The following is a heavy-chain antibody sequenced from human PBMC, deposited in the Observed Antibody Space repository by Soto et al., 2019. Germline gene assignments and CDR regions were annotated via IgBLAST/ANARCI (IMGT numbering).Heavy chain of an antibody. J-gene: IGHJ4*02. D-gene: IGHD3-10*01. CDR2: INAGNGNT. CDR1: GYTFTSYA. V-gene: IGHV1-3*01. Sequence: ASVKVSCKASGYTFTSYAMHWVRQAPGQRLEWMGWINAGNGNTKYSQKFQGRVTITRDTSASTAYMELSSLRSEDTAVYYCARAGLWFGELLGYFDYWGQGTLVTVSS. CDR3: ARAGLWFGELLGYFDY.